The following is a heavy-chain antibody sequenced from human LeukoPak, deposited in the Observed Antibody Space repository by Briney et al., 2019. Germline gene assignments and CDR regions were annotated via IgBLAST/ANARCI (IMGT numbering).Heavy chain of an antibody. V-gene: IGHV3-53*01. D-gene: IGHD6-13*01. CDR2: IYSGGST. Sequence: GGSLRLSCAASGFTVGSNYMSWVRQAPGKGLEWVSVIYSGGSTYYADSVKGRFTISRDNSKNTLYLQMNSLRAEDTAVYYCARVIAQQPDYWGQGTLVTVSS. CDR3: ARVIAQQPDY. CDR1: GFTVGSNY. J-gene: IGHJ4*02.